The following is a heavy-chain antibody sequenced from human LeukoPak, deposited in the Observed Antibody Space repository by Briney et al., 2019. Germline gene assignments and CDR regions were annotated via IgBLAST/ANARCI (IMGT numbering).Heavy chain of an antibody. Sequence: PSETLSLTCTVSGDSLSRGVYYSGWIRQPPGKGLEWIGSFYYSGSLYYNPSLKGRVTISVDTSKSQFSLKLSSVSAADTAVYYCARRRDGYNFYYFDYWGQGILVTVSS. CDR3: ARRRDGYNFYYFDY. CDR1: GDSLSRGVYY. D-gene: IGHD5-24*01. J-gene: IGHJ4*02. CDR2: FYYSGSL. V-gene: IGHV4-39*01.